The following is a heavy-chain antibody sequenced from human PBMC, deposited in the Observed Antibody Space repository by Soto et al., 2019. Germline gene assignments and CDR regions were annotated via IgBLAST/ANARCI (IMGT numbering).Heavy chain of an antibody. V-gene: IGHV1-2*02. Sequence: ASVKISCKASGYIFTGYHIHWVRQAPGRGLEWMGWINPNSGDTEYAQNFQGRVTMTRDTSFNLVYMEMSGLMSDDTAVYYCARDARGTRGFDELDIWGQGTTVTVSS. CDR3: ARDARGTRGFDELDI. CDR2: INPNSGDT. D-gene: IGHD3-9*01. CDR1: GYIFTGYH. J-gene: IGHJ6*02.